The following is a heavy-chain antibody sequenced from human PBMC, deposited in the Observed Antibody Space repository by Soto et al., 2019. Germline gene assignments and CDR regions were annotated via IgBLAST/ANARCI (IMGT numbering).Heavy chain of an antibody. Sequence: QVQLVQSGAEVKKLGSSVKVSCKASGGTFSSYAISWVRQAPGQGLEWMGGIIPIFGTANYAQKFQGRVTITAYKSTSTAYMELRSLRAEDTAVYYCARGVLRYFDWLFRGKVNYYYGMDVWGQGTTVTVAS. D-gene: IGHD3-9*01. V-gene: IGHV1-69*06. J-gene: IGHJ6*02. CDR2: IIPIFGTA. CDR1: GGTFSSYA. CDR3: ARGVLRYFDWLFRGKVNYYYGMDV.